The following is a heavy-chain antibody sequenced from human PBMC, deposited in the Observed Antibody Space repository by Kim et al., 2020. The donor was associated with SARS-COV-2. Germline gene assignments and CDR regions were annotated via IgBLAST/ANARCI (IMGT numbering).Heavy chain of an antibody. CDR3: ARVTSGGYFDY. J-gene: IGHJ4*02. CDR2: ISNNGGST. D-gene: IGHD1-20*01. Sequence: GGSLRLSCTASGFTFSTYGMHWVRQAPGKGLEFVSAISNNGGSTYYANSVKGRFTISRDNSKNTLYLQMGSLRAEDMAVYYCARVTSGGYFDYWGQGTLVTVSS. CDR1: GFTFSTYG. V-gene: IGHV3-64*01.